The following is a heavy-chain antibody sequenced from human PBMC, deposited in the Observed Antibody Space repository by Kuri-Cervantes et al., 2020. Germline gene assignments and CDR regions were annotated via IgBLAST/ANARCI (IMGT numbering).Heavy chain of an antibody. CDR2: IYYSGST. D-gene: IGHD3-10*02. CDR1: GGSVSSGSYY. J-gene: IGHJ4*02. CDR3: ARLSVFGTPLDY. V-gene: IGHV4-61*01. Sequence: SETLSLTCTVSGGSVSSGSYYWSWIRQPPGKGLEWIGYIYYSGSTNYNPSLKSRVTISVDKSKNQFSLKLSSVTAADTAVYYCARLSVFGTPLDYWGQGTLVTVSS.